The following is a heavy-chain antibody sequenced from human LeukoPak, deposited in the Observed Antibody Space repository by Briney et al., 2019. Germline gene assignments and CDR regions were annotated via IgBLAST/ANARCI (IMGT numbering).Heavy chain of an antibody. CDR2: INPNSGGT. Sequence: ASVKVSCTASGYTFTSYYMHWVRQAPGQGLEWMGWINPNSGGTNYAQKFQGRVTMTRDTSISTAYMELSRLRSDDTAVYYCARVGMRGTTDKVHXXYXMDVWGQGTTVTVSS. J-gene: IGHJ6*02. D-gene: IGHD1/OR15-1a*01. CDR1: GYTFTSYY. CDR3: ARVGMRGTTDKVHXXYXMDV. V-gene: IGHV1-2*02.